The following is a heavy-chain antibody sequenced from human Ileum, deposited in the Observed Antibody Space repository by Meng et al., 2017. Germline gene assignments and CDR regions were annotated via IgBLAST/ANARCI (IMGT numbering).Heavy chain of an antibody. D-gene: IGHD3/OR15-3a*01. CDR3: ARDRDWVVWVY. CDR1: GFPFNTYS. V-gene: IGHV3-74*01. CDR2: IKPDGTTT. Sequence: GGSLRLSCAASGFPFNTYSMHWVRQVPGKGLVWVSQIKPDGTTTSYADSVRGRFTISRDNAKSTLDLEINSLRAEDAAVYYCARDRDWVVWVYWGRGTLVTVSS. J-gene: IGHJ4*01.